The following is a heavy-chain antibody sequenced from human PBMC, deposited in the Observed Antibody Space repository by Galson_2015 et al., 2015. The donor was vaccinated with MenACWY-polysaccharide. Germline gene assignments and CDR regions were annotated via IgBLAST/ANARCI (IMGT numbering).Heavy chain of an antibody. D-gene: IGHD1-1*01. CDR2: VSGSGAST. CDR1: GSTFSSYT. CDR3: ANPGLSPRRTSAVDY. V-gene: IGHV3-23*01. J-gene: IGHJ4*02. Sequence: SLRLSCAASGSTFSSYTMSWVRQAPGKGLEWVSGVSGSGASTYYADSVKGRFTISRDNVKNTLYLQMNSLRAADTAVYYCANPGLSPRRTSAVDYWGQGTLVTVSS.